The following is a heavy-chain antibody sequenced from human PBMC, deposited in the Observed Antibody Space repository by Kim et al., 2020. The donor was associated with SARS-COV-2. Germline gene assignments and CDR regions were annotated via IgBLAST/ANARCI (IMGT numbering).Heavy chain of an antibody. V-gene: IGHV3-9*01. CDR1: GFTFDDYA. CDR2: ITWNSGSI. Sequence: GGSLRLSCAASGFTFDDYAMEWVRQAPGKGLEWGAGITWNSGSIGYADSVKGRFAISRDNAKNSLYLQMNSLRTEDTALYYCAGWSYYGMDVWGQGSTVTVS. J-gene: IGHJ6*02. D-gene: IGHD6-19*01. CDR3: AGWSYYGMDV.